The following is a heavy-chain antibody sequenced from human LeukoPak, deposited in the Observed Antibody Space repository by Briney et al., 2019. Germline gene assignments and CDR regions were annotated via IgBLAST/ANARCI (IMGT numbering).Heavy chain of an antibody. J-gene: IGHJ3*02. CDR3: SRNFDI. Sequence: PGGSLRLSCVGSGFTFSAYSMNWVRQAPGKGLEWVSWISSGSYTDYADSVKGRFTISRDNAKNSLYLQMNSLSVEDTAVYYCSRNFDIWGQGTLVTVSS. CDR2: ISSGSYT. V-gene: IGHV3-21*01. CDR1: GFTFSAYS.